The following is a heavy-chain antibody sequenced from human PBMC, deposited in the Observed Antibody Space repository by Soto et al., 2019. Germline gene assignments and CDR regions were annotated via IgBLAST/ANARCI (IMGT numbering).Heavy chain of an antibody. CDR3: AKGGGRVAILDY. Sequence: EVQLLESGGGLLQPGGSLRLYCAASGFTFSSYAMSWVRQAPGKGLEWVSGLSSDSRDKYTADSVKGRITISRDNSKNTLFLQINSLRAEDTAIYYCAKGGGRVAILDYWGHGTLVTVSS. CDR2: LSSDSRDK. V-gene: IGHV3-23*01. CDR1: GFTFSSYA. J-gene: IGHJ4*01. D-gene: IGHD3-16*01.